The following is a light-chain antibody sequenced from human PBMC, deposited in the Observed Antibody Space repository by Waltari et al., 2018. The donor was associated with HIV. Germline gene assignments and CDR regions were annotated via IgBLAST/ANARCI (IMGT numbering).Light chain of an antibody. CDR1: NIGSQS. V-gene: IGLV3-21*02. J-gene: IGLJ2*01. Sequence: SYVLTQPPSVSVAPGQTARITCEGNNIGSQSVHCYQQRPGQAPALVVHDDSDRPSGIPGRFSGSNSGNTATLTISRVEAGDEADYYCQVWHSNSDHVVFGGGTKLTVL. CDR2: DDS. CDR3: QVWHSNSDHVV.